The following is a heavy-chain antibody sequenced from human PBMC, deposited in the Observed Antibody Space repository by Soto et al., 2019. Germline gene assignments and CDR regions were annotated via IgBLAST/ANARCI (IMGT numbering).Heavy chain of an antibody. V-gene: IGHV1-46*01. CDR3: ARGGHVVVVTAALDY. CDR2: VNPSGGHT. J-gene: IGHJ4*02. Sequence: QVQLMQSGAEVKKPGASVKVSCKASGDTFTDYYIHWVRQAPGQGLEWMGTVNPSGGHTTYAQHFLGRVTMTRDPSTNPLYMELTSLTSDDTAVYYCARGGHVVVVTAALDYWGQGTLVTVSS. D-gene: IGHD2-21*02. CDR1: GDTFTDYY.